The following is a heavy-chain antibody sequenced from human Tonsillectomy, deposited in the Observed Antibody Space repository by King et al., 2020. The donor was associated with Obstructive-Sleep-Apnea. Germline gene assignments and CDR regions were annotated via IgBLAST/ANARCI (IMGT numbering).Heavy chain of an antibody. CDR3: ARDPSIAVAGTSDY. J-gene: IGHJ4*02. CDR2: IIPILGIA. Sequence: VQLVESGAEVKKPGSSVKVSCKASGGTFSSYAISWVRQAPGQGLEWMGRIIPILGIANYAQKFQGRVTITADKSTSTAYMELSSLRSEDTAVYYCARDPSIAVAGTSDYWGQGTLVTVSS. D-gene: IGHD6-19*01. V-gene: IGHV1-69*09. CDR1: GGTFSSYA.